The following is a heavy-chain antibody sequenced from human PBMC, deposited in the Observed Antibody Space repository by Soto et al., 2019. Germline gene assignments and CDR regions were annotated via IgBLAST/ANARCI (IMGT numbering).Heavy chain of an antibody. Sequence: GGSLSFSCAASGFSFSGSAMHWVRQASGQGLERVGRIRSKANSYATAYAASVKGRFTISRDDSKNTAYLQMNSLKTEDTAVYYCTILASCLVASVDYWGQGTLVTVSS. J-gene: IGHJ4*02. D-gene: IGHD5-12*01. V-gene: IGHV3-73*01. CDR1: GFSFSGSA. CDR3: TILASCLVASVDY. CDR2: IRSKANSYAT.